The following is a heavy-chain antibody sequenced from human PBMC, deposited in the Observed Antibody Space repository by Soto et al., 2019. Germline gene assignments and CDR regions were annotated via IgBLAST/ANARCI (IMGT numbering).Heavy chain of an antibody. D-gene: IGHD6-19*01. V-gene: IGHV4-38-2*01. Sequence: PXATLSLPFAVSGYSLTSGYYCCWIRQPPGKGLEWIGSIYHSGDTYYNPSLKSRVTISVDTSKNHFSLKLTSVTAADTAVYYCARARTVVAGTIVDYWGQRTLVTVSS. CDR2: IYHSGDT. J-gene: IGHJ4*02. CDR3: ARARTVVAGTIVDY. CDR1: GYSLTSGYY.